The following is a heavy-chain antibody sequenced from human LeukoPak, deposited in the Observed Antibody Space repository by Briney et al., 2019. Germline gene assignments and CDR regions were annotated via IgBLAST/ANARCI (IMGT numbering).Heavy chain of an antibody. CDR2: IYTSGST. J-gene: IGHJ5*02. CDR1: GGSISSYY. Sequence: SETLSLTCTVSGGSISSYYWSWIRQPAGKGLEWIGRIYTSGSTNYNPSLKSRVTMSVDTSKNLFSLKLSSVTAADTAVYYCARERIQLWLLGRFDPWGQGTLVTVSS. CDR3: ARERIQLWLLGRFDP. V-gene: IGHV4-4*07. D-gene: IGHD5-18*01.